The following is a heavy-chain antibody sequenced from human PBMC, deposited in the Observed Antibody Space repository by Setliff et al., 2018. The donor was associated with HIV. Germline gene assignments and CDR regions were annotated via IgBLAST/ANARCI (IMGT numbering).Heavy chain of an antibody. CDR1: GASFNDYS. D-gene: IGHD2-15*01. Sequence: SETLSLTCAVYGASFNDYSWSWIRQTPGKGLEWVGKINHSGGTNYNPSLKSRVTISRDTSKNQFSLTLTSLTAADTAVYYCASVAAAPWCDYWGQGTPVTVSS. CDR3: ASVAAAPWCDY. V-gene: IGHV4-34*01. CDR2: INHSGGT. J-gene: IGHJ4*02.